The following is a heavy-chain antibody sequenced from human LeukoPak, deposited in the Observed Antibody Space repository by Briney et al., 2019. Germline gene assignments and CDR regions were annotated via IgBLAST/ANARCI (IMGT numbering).Heavy chain of an antibody. CDR3: ARGRGRQATDAFDI. CDR1: GYTFTSYW. J-gene: IGHJ3*02. Sequence: GESLKISCKGFGYTFTSYWIGWVRQMPGKGLEWMGIIYPDDSDITYSPSFQGQVTISADKSISTAYLQCSSLKASDTAMYYCARGRGRQATDAFDIWGQGTMVTVSS. V-gene: IGHV5-51*01. D-gene: IGHD3-16*01. CDR2: IYPDDSDI.